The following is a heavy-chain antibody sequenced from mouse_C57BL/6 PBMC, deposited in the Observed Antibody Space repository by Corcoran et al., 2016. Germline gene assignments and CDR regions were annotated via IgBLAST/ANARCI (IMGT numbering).Heavy chain of an antibody. V-gene: IGHV3-6*01. Sequence: DVQLQESGPGLVKPSQSLSLTCSVTGYSITSGYYWNWIRQFPGNKLEWMGCISYDGSNNYNPSLKNRISITRDTSKNQFFLKLNSVTTEDTATYYCARDWSNNDVWGTGTTVTVSS. J-gene: IGHJ1*03. D-gene: IGHD2-5*01. CDR2: ISYDGSN. CDR3: ARDWSNNDV. CDR1: GYSITSGYY.